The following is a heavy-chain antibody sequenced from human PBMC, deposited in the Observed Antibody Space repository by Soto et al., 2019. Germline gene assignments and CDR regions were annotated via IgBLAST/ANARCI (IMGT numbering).Heavy chain of an antibody. Sequence: RGSLRLSCAASGFTFSSYAMSWVRQAPGKGLGWVSAISSSGGSTFYADSVKGRFTISRDNSKKTLYLQMNSLRPEDTALYYCAKDEYYYSRSGYYIFDSWGQGTLVTVSS. D-gene: IGHD3-22*01. V-gene: IGHV3-23*01. CDR3: AKDEYYYSRSGYYIFDS. CDR2: ISSSGGST. CDR1: GFTFSSYA. J-gene: IGHJ4*02.